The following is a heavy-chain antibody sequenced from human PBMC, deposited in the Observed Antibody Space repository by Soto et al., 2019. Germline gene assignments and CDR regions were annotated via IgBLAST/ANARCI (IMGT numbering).Heavy chain of an antibody. CDR2: IRSKANSYAT. D-gene: IGHD3-22*01. V-gene: IGHV3-73*01. Sequence: QPGGSLRLSCAASGFTFSGSAMHWVRQASGKGLEWVGRIRSKANSYATAYAASVKGRFTISRDDSKNTAYLQMNSLKTEDTAVYYCTTTYYYDSSGYYQRPFYYGMDVWGQGTTVTVSS. CDR1: GFTFSGSA. CDR3: TTTYYYDSSGYYQRPFYYGMDV. J-gene: IGHJ6*02.